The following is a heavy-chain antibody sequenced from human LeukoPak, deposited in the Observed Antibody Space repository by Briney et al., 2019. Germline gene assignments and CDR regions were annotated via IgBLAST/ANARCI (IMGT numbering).Heavy chain of an antibody. CDR1: GYTFTSYD. V-gene: IGHV1-8*01. J-gene: IGHJ4*02. CDR3: ALILTGYSRFDY. CDR2: MNPNSGNT. Sequence: ASVKVSCKASGYTFTSYDINWARQATGQGLEWMGWMNPNSGNTGYAQKFQGRVTMTRNTSISTAYMELSSLRSEDTAVYYCALILTGYSRFDYWGKGTLVTVYS. D-gene: IGHD3-9*01.